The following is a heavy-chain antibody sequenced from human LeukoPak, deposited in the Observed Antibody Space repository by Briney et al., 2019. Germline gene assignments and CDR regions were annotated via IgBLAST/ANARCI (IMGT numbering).Heavy chain of an antibody. D-gene: IGHD3-10*01. Sequence: GGSLRLSCAASGFTVSSNYMSWVRQAPGKGLEWVSVIYSGGSTYYADSVKGRFTISRDSSKNTLYLQMNSLRAEDTAVYYCARTIRGDYFDYWGQGTLVTVSS. CDR3: ARTIRGDYFDY. J-gene: IGHJ4*02. V-gene: IGHV3-66*01. CDR1: GFTVSSNY. CDR2: IYSGGST.